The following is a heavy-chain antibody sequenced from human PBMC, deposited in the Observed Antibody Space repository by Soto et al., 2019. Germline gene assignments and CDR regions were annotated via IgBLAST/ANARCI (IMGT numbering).Heavy chain of an antibody. J-gene: IGHJ4*02. CDR2: ISYDGINK. D-gene: IGHD6-19*01. V-gene: IGHV3-30*18. CDR3: AKTTSVAGTGYFDY. Sequence: GGSLRLSCVASGFTFSSYGMHWVRQAPGKGLEWVAVISYDGINKYYADSVKGRFTISRDNSKNTLFLQMNSLRGEDTAVYYCAKTTSVAGTGYFDYWGQGTLVTVSS. CDR1: GFTFSSYG.